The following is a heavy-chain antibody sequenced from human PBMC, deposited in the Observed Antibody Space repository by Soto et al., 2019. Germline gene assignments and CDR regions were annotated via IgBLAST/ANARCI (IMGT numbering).Heavy chain of an antibody. CDR2: MNPNSGNT. CDR1: GYTFTSYD. D-gene: IGHD3-9*01. Sequence: ASVKVSCKASGYTFTSYDINWVRQATGQGLEWMGWMNPNSGNTGYAQKFQGRVTMTRNTSISTAYMELSSLRSEDTAVYYCARAPSPSYYDILTGYIDNWFDPWGQGTLVTVSS. J-gene: IGHJ5*02. CDR3: ARAPSPSYYDILTGYIDNWFDP. V-gene: IGHV1-8*01.